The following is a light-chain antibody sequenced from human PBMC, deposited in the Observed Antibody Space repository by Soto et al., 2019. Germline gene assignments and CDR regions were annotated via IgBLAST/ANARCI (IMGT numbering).Light chain of an antibody. Sequence: EIVMTQSPDTLSVSPGERATLSCRASQSVGSNLLAWYQEKPGQAPRLLIYGASSRATGIPDRFSGSGSGTDFTLTISRLEPEDFAVYFCRQYGRSLGSAFGGGTKVDI. CDR1: QSVGSNL. V-gene: IGKV3-20*01. J-gene: IGKJ4*01. CDR2: GAS. CDR3: RQYGRSLGSA.